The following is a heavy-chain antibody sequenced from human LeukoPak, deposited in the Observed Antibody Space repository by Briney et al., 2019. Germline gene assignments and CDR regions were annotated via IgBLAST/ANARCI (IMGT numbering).Heavy chain of an antibody. V-gene: IGHV3-23*01. CDR1: GFGFSTHD. D-gene: IGHD5-18*01. CDR3: ARGRIQLWLEDYYYGMDV. Sequence: GGSLRLSCVASGFGFSTHDMSWGRQTPGKGLEWVSSISGFDSGTYYTDSVRGRFTISRDTSKNTLYLQMNSLRAEDTAVYYCARGRIQLWLEDYYYGMDVWGQGTTVTVSS. J-gene: IGHJ6*02. CDR2: ISGFDSGT.